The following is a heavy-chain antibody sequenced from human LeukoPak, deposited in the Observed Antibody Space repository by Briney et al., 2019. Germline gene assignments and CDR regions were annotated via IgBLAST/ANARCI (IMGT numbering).Heavy chain of an antibody. Sequence: SETLSLTCAVYGGSFSRYLWSWIRQPPGKGLEWIGEINHSGSTNYNPSLKSRVTISVDTSKNQFSLRLRSVTAADRAVYYCAREVILGYYYMDVWGKGTTATVSS. CDR3: AREVILGYYYMDV. V-gene: IGHV4-34*01. CDR1: GGSFSRYL. CDR2: INHSGST. D-gene: IGHD3-10*01. J-gene: IGHJ6*03.